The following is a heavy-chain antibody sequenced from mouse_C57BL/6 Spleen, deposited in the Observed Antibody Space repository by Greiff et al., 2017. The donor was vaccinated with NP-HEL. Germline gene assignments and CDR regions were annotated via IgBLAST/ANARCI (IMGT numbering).Heavy chain of an antibody. J-gene: IGHJ4*01. Sequence: EVKLMESGGGLVKPGGSLKLSCAASGFTFSDYGMHWVRQAPEKGLEWVAYISSGSSTIYYADTVKGRFTISRDNAKNTLFLQMTSLRSEDTAMYYCARVLITTVVATRAMDYWGQGTSVTVSS. D-gene: IGHD1-1*01. CDR3: ARVLITTVVATRAMDY. V-gene: IGHV5-17*01. CDR2: ISSGSSTI. CDR1: GFTFSDYG.